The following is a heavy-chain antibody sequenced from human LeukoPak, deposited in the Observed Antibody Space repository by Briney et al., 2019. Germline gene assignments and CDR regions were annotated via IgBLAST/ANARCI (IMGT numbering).Heavy chain of an antibody. CDR2: IYYSGST. Sequence: SETLSLTCTVSGGSISSYYWSWIRQPPGKGLEWIGYIYYSGSTNYNPSLKSRVTISVDTSKNQFSLKLSSVTAADTAVYYCAKDGVGIMITFGGVIVIPDPYYFDYWGQGTLVTVSS. J-gene: IGHJ4*02. CDR3: AKDGVGIMITFGGVIVIPDPYYFDY. V-gene: IGHV4-59*01. D-gene: IGHD3-16*02. CDR1: GGSISSYY.